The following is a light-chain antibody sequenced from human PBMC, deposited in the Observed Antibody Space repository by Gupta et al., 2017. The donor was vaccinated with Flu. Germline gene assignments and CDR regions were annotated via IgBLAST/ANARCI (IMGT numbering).Light chain of an antibody. CDR1: SNDVGGYSY. Sequence: QSALTQPASVSGSPGQSITISCTGTSNDVGGYSYVSWYQQRPGKAPKLMIYEVSNRPSGVSNRFSGSKSGNTASLTISGLQVEDEADYYCTSYTSSTTPLFGGGTKLTVL. CDR3: TSYTSSTTPL. V-gene: IGLV2-14*01. CDR2: EVS. J-gene: IGLJ3*02.